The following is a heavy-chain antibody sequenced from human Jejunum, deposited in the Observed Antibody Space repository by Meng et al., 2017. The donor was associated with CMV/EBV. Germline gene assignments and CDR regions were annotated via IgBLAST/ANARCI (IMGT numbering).Heavy chain of an antibody. D-gene: IGHD1-26*01. Sequence: GQLQESGLGRVKPSETLSLPCTVSGGSVNNYYWSWIRQSAGKGLEWIGRFYSSDTYNYHPSLDSRVTMSLDTSKNQFSLNLRSVTAADTATYYCARGPGASTREGFDYWGLGTLVTVSS. CDR2: FYSSDTY. CDR3: ARGPGASTREGFDY. CDR1: GGSVNNYY. J-gene: IGHJ4*02. V-gene: IGHV4-4*07.